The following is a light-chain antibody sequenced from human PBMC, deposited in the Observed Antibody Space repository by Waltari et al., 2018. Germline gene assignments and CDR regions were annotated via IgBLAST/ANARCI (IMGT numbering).Light chain of an antibody. CDR2: RND. CDR1: RSNIGNNV. J-gene: IGLJ3*02. CDR3: AAWDDSLRGHWV. V-gene: IGLV1-44*01. Sequence: QSVLTQPPSASATPGQGVIISCSGSRSNIGNNVVHWYQQLPGKAPKLLIYRNDQRPSGVPARFSGSKSGTSASLAINGLQSEDEADYYCAAWDDSLRGHWVFGGGTKVTVL.